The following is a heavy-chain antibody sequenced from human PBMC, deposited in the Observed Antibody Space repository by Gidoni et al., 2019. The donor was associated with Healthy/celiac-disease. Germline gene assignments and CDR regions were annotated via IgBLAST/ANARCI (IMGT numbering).Heavy chain of an antibody. D-gene: IGHD3-22*01. V-gene: IGHV1-18*01. J-gene: IGHJ4*02. CDR1: GYTFTSYG. Sequence: QVQLVQSGAEVKKPGASVKVSCKASGYTFTSYGISWVRQAPGQGLEWMGWISAYNGNTNYAQKLQGRVTMTTDTSTSTAYMELRSLRSDDTAVYYCARARYYYDSSGYFWPWDYWGQGTLVTVSS. CDR2: ISAYNGNT. CDR3: ARARYYYDSSGYFWPWDY.